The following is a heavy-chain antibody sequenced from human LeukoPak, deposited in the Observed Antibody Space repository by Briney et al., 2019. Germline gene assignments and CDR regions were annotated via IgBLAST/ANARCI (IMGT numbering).Heavy chain of an antibody. Sequence: PSETLSLTCTVSGGSISSYYWSWIRQPAGKGLEWIGRIYTSGSTNYNPSLKSRVTMSVDTSKNQFSLKLSSVTAADTAVYYCARESITIFGVVIQYYFDYWGQGTLVTVSS. CDR3: ARESITIFGVVIQYYFDY. D-gene: IGHD3-3*01. CDR1: GGSISSYY. V-gene: IGHV4-4*07. CDR2: IYTSGST. J-gene: IGHJ4*02.